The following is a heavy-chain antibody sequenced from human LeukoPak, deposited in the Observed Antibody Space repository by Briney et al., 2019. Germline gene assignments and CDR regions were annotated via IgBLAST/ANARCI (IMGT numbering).Heavy chain of an antibody. D-gene: IGHD2-15*01. CDR1: GYSFTSYW. CDR3: ARADCSGGSCYSFDY. V-gene: IGHV5-51*01. J-gene: IGHJ4*02. Sequence: PGESLKISCKGSGYSFTSYWIGWVRQMPGKGLEWMGIIYPGDSGTRYSPSFQGQVTISADKSISTAYLQWSSLKASDTAMYYCARADCSGGSCYSFDYWGQGTLVTVSS. CDR2: IYPGDSGT.